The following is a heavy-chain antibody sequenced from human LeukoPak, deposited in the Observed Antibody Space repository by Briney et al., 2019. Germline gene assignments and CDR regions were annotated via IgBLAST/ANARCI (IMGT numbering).Heavy chain of an antibody. CDR2: INSDGSRT. CDR3: ARDYVSGSFGP. J-gene: IGHJ5*02. CDR1: GFTFSNYW. V-gene: IGHV3-74*01. Sequence: GGSLRLSRAASGFTFSNYWMHWVRQAPGKGLVWVSRINSDGSRTTYAESVKGRFTISRDNAKNTVYLQMNSLRAEDTAVYYCARDYVSGSFGPWGQGTLVTVSS. D-gene: IGHD3-10*01.